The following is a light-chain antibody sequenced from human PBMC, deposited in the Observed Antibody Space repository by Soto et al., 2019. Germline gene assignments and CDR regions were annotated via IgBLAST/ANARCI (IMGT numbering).Light chain of an antibody. CDR3: AAWDASLSGGV. Sequence: QSVLTQPPSVSAAPGQQVTISCSGSSANIGTNSVSWYQQFPGTAPRLLISENDKRPSGIPDRFSGSRSGTSATLGITGLQTGDEANYYCAAWDASLSGGVFGGGTKVTVL. V-gene: IGLV1-51*02. CDR2: END. CDR1: SANIGTNS. J-gene: IGLJ3*02.